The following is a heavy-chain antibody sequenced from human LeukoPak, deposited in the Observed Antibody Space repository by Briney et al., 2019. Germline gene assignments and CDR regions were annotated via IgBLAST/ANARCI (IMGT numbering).Heavy chain of an antibody. CDR3: ARCIRTGRSTSCYRGWFGP. Sequence: PSETLSLTCAVYGGSFSGYYWSWIRQPPGKGLEWIGEINHSGSTNYNPSLKSRVTISVDTSKNQFSLKLSSVTAADTAVYYCARCIRTGRSTSCYRGWFGPWGQGTLVTVSS. V-gene: IGHV4-34*01. J-gene: IGHJ5*02. CDR2: INHSGST. CDR1: GGSFSGYY. D-gene: IGHD2-2*02.